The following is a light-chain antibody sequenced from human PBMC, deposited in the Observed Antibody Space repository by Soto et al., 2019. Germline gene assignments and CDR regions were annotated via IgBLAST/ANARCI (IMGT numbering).Light chain of an antibody. CDR3: QQYGSSLIT. CDR1: QSVGST. CDR2: GAS. J-gene: IGKJ5*01. Sequence: EKVMTQSPATLSVSPGERATLSYRASQSVGSTLACNQQKPGQAPRVLISGASRRATGIPDRYSGRGSGTDFTLTISRLEPVNFALYYCQQYGSSLITVGQGTRLEIK. V-gene: IGKV3-20*01.